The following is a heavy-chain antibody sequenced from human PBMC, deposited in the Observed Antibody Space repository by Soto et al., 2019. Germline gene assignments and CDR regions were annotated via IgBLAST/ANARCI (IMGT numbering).Heavy chain of an antibody. CDR2: IYQTGST. V-gene: IGHV4-34*01. D-gene: IGHD2-15*01. J-gene: IGHJ4*02. CDR1: GESSSEYY. Sequence: QVQLQQWGAGLLEPSETLSLTCAVSGESSSEYYWSWIRQPPGKGLEFIGEIYQTGSTKYNPSLESRVTISIGTSKNQFTLKLNSVTAADTAVYYCTRGKDYWWGDYWGQGTLVTVSS. CDR3: TRGKDYWWGDY.